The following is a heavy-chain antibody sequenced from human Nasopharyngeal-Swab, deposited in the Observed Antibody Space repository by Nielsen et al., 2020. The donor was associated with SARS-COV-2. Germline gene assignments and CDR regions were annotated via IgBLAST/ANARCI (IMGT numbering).Heavy chain of an antibody. D-gene: IGHD6-19*01. J-gene: IGHJ6*02. Sequence: PGKGLEWIGYIYYSGSTYYNPSLKSRVTISEDTSKNQFSLKLSSVTAADTAVYYCARDSGVAGTTYYYYCMDVWGQGTTVTVSS. V-gene: IGHV4-30-4*01. CDR2: IYYSGST. CDR3: ARDSGVAGTTYYYYCMDV.